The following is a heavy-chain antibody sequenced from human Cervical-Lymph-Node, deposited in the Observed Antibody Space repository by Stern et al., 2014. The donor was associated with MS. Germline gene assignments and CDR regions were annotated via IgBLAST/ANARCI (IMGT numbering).Heavy chain of an antibody. V-gene: IGHV3-23*01. D-gene: IGHD6-19*01. CDR2: ISGSGGST. CDR3: AKDRESSGWNDAFDI. CDR1: GFTFSSYA. Sequence: EVQLLESGGGLVQPGGSLRLSCAASGFTFSSYAMSWVRQAPGKGLEWVSGISGSGGSTYYADSVKGRFTISRDNSKNSLYLQMNSLRAEDTAVYYCAKDRESSGWNDAFDIWGQGTMVTVSS. J-gene: IGHJ3*02.